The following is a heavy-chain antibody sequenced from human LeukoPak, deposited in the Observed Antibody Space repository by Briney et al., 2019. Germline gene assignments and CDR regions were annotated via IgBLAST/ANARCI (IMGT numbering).Heavy chain of an antibody. CDR3: ARVKNRIAAAGTGWFDP. V-gene: IGHV4-34*01. CDR1: GGSFSGYY. Sequence: PSETLSLTCAVYGGSFSGYYWSWIRQPPGKGLEWIGEINHSGSTNYNPSLKSRVTISVDTSKNQFSLKLSSATAADTAVYYCARVKNRIAAAGTGWFDPWGQGTLVTVSS. D-gene: IGHD6-13*01. CDR2: INHSGST. J-gene: IGHJ5*02.